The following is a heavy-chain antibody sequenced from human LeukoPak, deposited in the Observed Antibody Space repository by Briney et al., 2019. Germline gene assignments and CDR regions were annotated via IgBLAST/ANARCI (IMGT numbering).Heavy chain of an antibody. CDR2: MSSSSGVT. CDR1: GFTFSNYA. Sequence: PGGSLRLSCAASGFTFSNYAMSWVRQAPGKGLEWVSGMSSSSGVTYYADSVKGRFTISRDNSKNTLYLQMNSLRADDTAVYYCAKDDVIAAALFDYWGQGTPVTVSS. V-gene: IGHV3-23*01. CDR3: AKDDVIAAALFDY. J-gene: IGHJ4*02. D-gene: IGHD6-13*01.